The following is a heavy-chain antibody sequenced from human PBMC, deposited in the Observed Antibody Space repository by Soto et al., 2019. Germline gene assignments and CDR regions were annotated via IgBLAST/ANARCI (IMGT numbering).Heavy chain of an antibody. D-gene: IGHD5-12*01. V-gene: IGHV1-69*02. CDR2: IIPILGIA. CDR3: ARGWLDIVATIGPRDDYAGMDV. J-gene: IGHJ6*02. Sequence: QVQLVQSGAEVKKPGSSVKVSCKASEGTFSSYTISWVRQAPGQGLEWMGRIIPILGIANYGQKFQGRVTNTADKSTSTASMERSRLTSEDTAVYYCARGWLDIVATIGPRDDYAGMDVWGQGTTVTVSS. CDR1: EGTFSSYT.